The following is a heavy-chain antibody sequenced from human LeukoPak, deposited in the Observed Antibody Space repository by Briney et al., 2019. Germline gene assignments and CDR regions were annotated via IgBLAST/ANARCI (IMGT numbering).Heavy chain of an antibody. CDR1: GYTFTSYG. CDR2: ISAYNGNT. Sequence: GASVTVSCKASGYTFTSYGISWVRQAAGQGLEGMGWISAYNGNTNYAQKLQGRVTMTTDTSTSTAYMELRSLRSDDTAVYYCARDSWAATPNHDAFDIWGQGTMVTVSS. J-gene: IGHJ3*02. V-gene: IGHV1-18*01. D-gene: IGHD2-15*01. CDR3: ARDSWAATPNHDAFDI.